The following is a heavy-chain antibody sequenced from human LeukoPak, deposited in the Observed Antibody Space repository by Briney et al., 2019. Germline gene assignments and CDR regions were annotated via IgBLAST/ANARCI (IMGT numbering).Heavy chain of an antibody. D-gene: IGHD6-13*01. V-gene: IGHV4-59*08. Sequence: SETLSLTCTVSGGSISSYYWSWIRQPPGKGLEWIGYIYSSGSTNYNPSLKSRVTISVDTSKNQFSLKLSSVTPADTAVYYCARFRGGQHLEPFDYWGQGTLVTVSS. CDR3: ARFRGGQHLEPFDY. CDR1: GGSISSYY. CDR2: IYSSGST. J-gene: IGHJ4*02.